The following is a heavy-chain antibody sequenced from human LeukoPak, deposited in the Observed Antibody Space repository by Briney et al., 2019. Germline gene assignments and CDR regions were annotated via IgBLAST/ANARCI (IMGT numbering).Heavy chain of an antibody. Sequence: PSETLSLTCTVSGGSISSSSYYWGWIRQPPGKGLEWIGSIYYSGSTYYNPSLKSRVTISVDTSKNQFSLKLSSVTAADTAVYYCAREVGSTDYYYYYMGVWGKGTTVTVSS. D-gene: IGHD3-10*01. V-gene: IGHV4-39*07. J-gene: IGHJ6*03. CDR2: IYYSGST. CDR3: AREVGSTDYYYYYMGV. CDR1: GGSISSSSYY.